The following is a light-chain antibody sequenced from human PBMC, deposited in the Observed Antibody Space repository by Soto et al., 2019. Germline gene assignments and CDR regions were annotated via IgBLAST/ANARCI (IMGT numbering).Light chain of an antibody. CDR2: DAS. J-gene: IGKJ1*01. Sequence: EIFLTQSRSSVSLSSGEGADLSRVASQSVSSNTLAWYQQKPGLAPRLLIYDASRRATGIPDRFSGSGSGTDFILSISRLEPEDFAVYYCQQYGSSPWTFGQGTKV. CDR1: QSVSSNT. V-gene: IGKV3D-20*01. CDR3: QQYGSSPWT.